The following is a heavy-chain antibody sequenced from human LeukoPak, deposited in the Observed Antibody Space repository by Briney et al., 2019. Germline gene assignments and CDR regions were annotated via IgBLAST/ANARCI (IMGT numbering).Heavy chain of an antibody. V-gene: IGHV4-59*08. CDR2: IYYSGST. J-gene: IGHJ4*02. CDR3: ARLGGYEDY. Sequence: SETLSLTCTVSGGSISSYYWSWIRQPPGKGLEWIGYIYYSGSTNYNPSPKSRVTISIDTSKNQFSLRLSSVTAADTAVYYCARLGGYEDYWGQGTLVTVSS. CDR1: GGSISSYY. D-gene: IGHD5-12*01.